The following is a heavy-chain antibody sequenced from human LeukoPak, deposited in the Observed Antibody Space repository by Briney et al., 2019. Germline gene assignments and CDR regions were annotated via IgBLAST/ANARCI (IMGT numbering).Heavy chain of an antibody. J-gene: IGHJ4*02. Sequence: GGSLRLSCEPSGFPFSSYWMLWVRQAPGKGLVWVSRISGDGTITTYADFVKGRFTISRDNTKNILYLQMNSLKVEDTAIHYCSRSQFDYWGQGVLVTVSS. CDR2: ISGDGTIT. CDR1: GFPFSSYW. V-gene: IGHV3-74*03. CDR3: SRSQFDY.